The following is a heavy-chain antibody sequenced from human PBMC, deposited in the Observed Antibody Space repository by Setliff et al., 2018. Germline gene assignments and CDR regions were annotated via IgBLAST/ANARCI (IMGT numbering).Heavy chain of an antibody. V-gene: IGHV4-30-4*01. CDR2: ISAYTGRA. J-gene: IGHJ3*02. D-gene: IGHD4-4*01. Sequence: PSETLSLTCTVSGGSIRSGNDLWSWLRQSPGKGLEWIAYISAYTGRAYYNPSLQSRAALSADTSKSQFSLRLTFVTAADTAVYYCAREVIDPVSSDAFDIWGQGRMVTVSS. CDR3: AREVIDPVSSDAFDI. CDR1: GGSIRSGNDL.